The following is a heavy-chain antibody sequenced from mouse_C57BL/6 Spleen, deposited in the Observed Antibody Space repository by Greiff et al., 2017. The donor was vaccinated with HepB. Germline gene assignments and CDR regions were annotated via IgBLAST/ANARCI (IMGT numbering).Heavy chain of an antibody. J-gene: IGHJ2*01. V-gene: IGHV1-53*01. CDR1: GYTFTSYW. Sequence: QVHVKQPGTELVKPGASVKLSCKASGYTFTSYWMHWVKQRPGQGLEWIGNINPSNGGTNYNEKFKSKATLTVDKSSSTAYMQLSSLTSEDSAVYYCAGLYYYGTFDYWGQGTTLTVSS. CDR3: AGLYYYGTFDY. CDR2: INPSNGGT. D-gene: IGHD1-1*01.